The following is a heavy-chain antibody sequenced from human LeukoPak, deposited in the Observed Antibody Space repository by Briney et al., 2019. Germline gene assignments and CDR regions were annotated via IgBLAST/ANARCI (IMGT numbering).Heavy chain of an antibody. CDR2: MSPNSGDT. Sequence: ASVKVSCKDSGYTFTTHDINWVRQATGQGLEWLGWMSPNSGDTGYAQKFQGRVTMTSDSSISTAYMELSSLRSEDTAIYYCVRTPPNWGFDYWGQGTLVTVSS. CDR3: VRTPPNWGFDY. CDR1: GYTFTTHD. J-gene: IGHJ4*02. D-gene: IGHD7-27*01. V-gene: IGHV1-8*01.